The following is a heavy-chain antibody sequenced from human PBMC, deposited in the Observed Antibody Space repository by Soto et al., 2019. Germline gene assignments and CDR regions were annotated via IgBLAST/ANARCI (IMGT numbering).Heavy chain of an antibody. CDR2: IIPIFGNT. J-gene: IGHJ3*02. CDR3: AAETYYYDSSGYFPAPTPGVNAFDI. CDR1: GGTFSSYA. V-gene: IGHV1-69*05. Sequence: SVTVSCKTSGGTFSSYAISWVRQAPGQGLEWIGWIIPIFGNTNYAQKFQERVTITRDMSTSTAYMDLSSLRSEDTAVYYCAAETYYYDSSGYFPAPTPGVNAFDIWGQGTMVTVSS. D-gene: IGHD3-22*01.